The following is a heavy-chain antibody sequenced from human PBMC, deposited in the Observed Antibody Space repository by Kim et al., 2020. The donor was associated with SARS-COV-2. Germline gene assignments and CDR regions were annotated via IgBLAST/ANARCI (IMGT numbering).Heavy chain of an antibody. D-gene: IGHD2-2*01. V-gene: IGHV4-34*01. CDR3: ARAKRVVVPARDYYYGMDV. CDR2: INHSGST. J-gene: IGHJ6*02. CDR1: GGSFSGYY. Sequence: SETLSLTCAVYGGSFSGYYWSWIRQPPGKGLEWIGEINHSGSTNYNPSLKSRVTISVDTSKNQFSLKLSSVTAADTAVYYCARAKRVVVPARDYYYGMDVWGQGTTVTVSS.